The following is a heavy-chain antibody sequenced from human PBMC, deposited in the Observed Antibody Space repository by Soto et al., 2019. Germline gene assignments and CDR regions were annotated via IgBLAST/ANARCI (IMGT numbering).Heavy chain of an antibody. CDR3: AKSGSSGWYGWFDP. V-gene: IGHV2-5*01. CDR2: IYWNDDK. D-gene: IGHD6-19*01. J-gene: IGHJ5*02. CDR1: GFSLRTSGVG. Sequence: SGPMLVNPTHTLTLTCIFSGFSLRTSGVGVGWIRQPPGKALEWLGFIYWNDDKRYSPSLKSRLTITKDTSKNQVVLTMTNMDPVDTATYYCAKSGSSGWYGWFDPWGQGTLVTVSS.